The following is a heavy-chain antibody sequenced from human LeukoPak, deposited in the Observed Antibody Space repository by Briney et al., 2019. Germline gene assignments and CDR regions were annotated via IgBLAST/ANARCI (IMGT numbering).Heavy chain of an antibody. V-gene: IGHV1-46*01. CDR1: GFRFTSYY. CDR2: INPSGSST. J-gene: IGHJ4*02. D-gene: IGHD3-3*01. Sequence: GASVKVSCKASGFRFTSYYMHWVRQAPGQGLEWMGLINPSGSSTSYTQKFRGRVTMTRDMSTSTVNLELNSLRSEDTAVYYCASAITIYGVVDYWGQGTLVTVSS. CDR3: ASAITIYGVVDY.